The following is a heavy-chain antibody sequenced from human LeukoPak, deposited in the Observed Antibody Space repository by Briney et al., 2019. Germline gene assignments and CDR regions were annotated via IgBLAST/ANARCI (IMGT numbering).Heavy chain of an antibody. V-gene: IGHV3-7*01. CDR2: IKQDGSEK. CDR1: GFTFNSYW. J-gene: IGHJ4*02. Sequence: GGSLRLSCAASGFTFNSYWMGWVRQAPGKGLEWVANIKQDGSEKYYVDSVKGRFTISRDNAKNSLYLQMNSLRAEDTAVYYCARAGSHWHYVYWGQGTVVTVSS. CDR3: ARAGSHWHYVY. D-gene: IGHD3-10*01.